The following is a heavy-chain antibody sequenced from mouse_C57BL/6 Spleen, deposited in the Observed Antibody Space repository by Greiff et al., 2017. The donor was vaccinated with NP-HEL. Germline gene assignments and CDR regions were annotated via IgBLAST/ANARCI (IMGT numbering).Heavy chain of an antibody. CDR1: GYTFTSYW. Sequence: QVQLQQPGAELVMPGASVKLSCKASGYTFTSYWMHWVKQRPGQGLEWIGEIDPSDSYTNYNQKFKGKSTLTVDKSSSTAYMQLSSLTSEDSAVYYCARRSTVVAYCLDYWGQGTTLTVSS. CDR2: IDPSDSYT. V-gene: IGHV1-69*01. J-gene: IGHJ2*01. D-gene: IGHD1-1*01. CDR3: ARRSTVVAYCLDY.